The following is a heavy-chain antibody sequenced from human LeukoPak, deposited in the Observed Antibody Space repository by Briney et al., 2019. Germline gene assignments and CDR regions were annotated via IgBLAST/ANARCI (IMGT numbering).Heavy chain of an antibody. CDR2: IRYDGSNK. D-gene: IGHD5-18*01. Sequence: GGSLRLSCAASGFTFSRYGMHWVRQAPGKGLEWVAFIRYDGSNKYYADSEKGRFTISRDNAKNSLYLQMNSLRAEDSAVYYCAREAAMVHDAFDIWGQGTMVTVSS. CDR3: AREAAMVHDAFDI. J-gene: IGHJ3*02. CDR1: GFTFSRYG. V-gene: IGHV3-30*02.